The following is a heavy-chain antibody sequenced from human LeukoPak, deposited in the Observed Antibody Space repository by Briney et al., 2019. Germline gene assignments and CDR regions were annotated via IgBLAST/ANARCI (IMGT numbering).Heavy chain of an antibody. Sequence: SVKVSCKASGGTFSSYAISWVRQAPGQGLEWMGRIIPIFGIANYAQKFQGRVTITADKSTSTAYMELSSLRPEDTAVYYCARGIGYCSGGSCYRIGDAFDIWGQGTMVTVSS. J-gene: IGHJ3*02. CDR1: GGTFSSYA. V-gene: IGHV1-69*04. CDR3: ARGIGYCSGGSCYRIGDAFDI. D-gene: IGHD2-15*01. CDR2: IIPIFGIA.